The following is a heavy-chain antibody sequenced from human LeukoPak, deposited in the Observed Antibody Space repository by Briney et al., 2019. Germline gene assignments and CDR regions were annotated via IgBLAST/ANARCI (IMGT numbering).Heavy chain of an antibody. CDR1: GFTFCSNE. V-gene: IGHV3-48*03. CDR2: ISSSGSTE. D-gene: IGHD3-10*01. Sequence: VGSLRLSSAASGFTFCSNEMNCVAQALGQELGGLSYISSSGSTEYYADSVKGRFTISRDNAKNSLYLQMNSLRAEDTAVYYCAKDGVILTMVRGTHFDYWGQGTLVTVSS. J-gene: IGHJ4*02. CDR3: AKDGVILTMVRGTHFDY.